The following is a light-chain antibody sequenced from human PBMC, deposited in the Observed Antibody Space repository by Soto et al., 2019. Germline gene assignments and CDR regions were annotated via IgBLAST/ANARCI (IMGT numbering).Light chain of an antibody. V-gene: IGKV1-33*01. CDR3: QQYDNLPRT. J-gene: IGKJ3*01. Sequence: DIQMTQSPSSLSASVGDRVTITCQASQDISNYLNWYQQKPGKAPKLLIYDASNLETGVPSRFSGSGSGTDFTFTISSXQPEDIATYYCQQYDNLPRTFGPGTKVDTK. CDR1: QDISNY. CDR2: DAS.